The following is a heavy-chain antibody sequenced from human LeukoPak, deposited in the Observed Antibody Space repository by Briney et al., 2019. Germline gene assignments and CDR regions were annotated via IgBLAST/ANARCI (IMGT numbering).Heavy chain of an antibody. CDR3: ARHAQAAAGTFDY. D-gene: IGHD6-13*01. V-gene: IGHV4-59*08. CDR2: IYYSGST. CDR1: GGSISSYY. Sequence: SETLSLTCTVSGGSISSYYWSWIRQPPGKGLEWIGYIYYSGSTNYNPSLKSRVTISVDTSKNQFSLKLSSVSAADTAVYYCARHAQAAAGTFDYWGQGTLVTVSS. J-gene: IGHJ4*02.